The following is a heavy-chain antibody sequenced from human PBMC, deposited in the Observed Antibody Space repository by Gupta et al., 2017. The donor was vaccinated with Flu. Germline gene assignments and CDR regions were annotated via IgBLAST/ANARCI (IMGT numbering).Heavy chain of an antibody. J-gene: IGHJ6*03. D-gene: IGHD2-2*01. CDR2: IYYSGST. Sequence: PGKGLEWIGSIYYSGSTYYNPSLKSRVTISVDTSKNQFSLKLSSVTAADTAVYYCARRPLSTSPYYYYYMDVWGKGTTVTVSS. CDR3: ARRPLSTSPYYYYYMDV. V-gene: IGHV4-39*01.